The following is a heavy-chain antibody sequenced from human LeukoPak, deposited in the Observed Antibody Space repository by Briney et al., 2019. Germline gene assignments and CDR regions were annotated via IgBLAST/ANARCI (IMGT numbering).Heavy chain of an antibody. V-gene: IGHV3-30*02. CDR3: ARDRGKDYFDS. J-gene: IGHJ4*02. CDR1: GLTFTSHG. Sequence: PGGSLRLSCTTSGLTFTSHGFHWLRQVVGKRLEWVAFVRNDASDTYHANSVKGRFSVSRDDSKNTLYLQMNSLRPEDTAIYYCARDRGKDYFDSWGQGTQTTVSS. D-gene: IGHD4-23*01. CDR2: VRNDASDT.